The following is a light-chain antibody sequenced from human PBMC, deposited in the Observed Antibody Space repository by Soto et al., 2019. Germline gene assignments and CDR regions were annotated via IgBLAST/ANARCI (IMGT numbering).Light chain of an antibody. V-gene: IGKV3-15*01. CDR1: QSVSSN. Sequence: EIVLTQSPATLSVSPGERATLSCRASQSVSSNVAWYQQKPGQAPRLLVYGASTRATGIPARFSGSGSGTEFTLTISSLQSEDFAVYYCQQYNNRALTFGGGTKVDIK. CDR2: GAS. J-gene: IGKJ4*01. CDR3: QQYNNRALT.